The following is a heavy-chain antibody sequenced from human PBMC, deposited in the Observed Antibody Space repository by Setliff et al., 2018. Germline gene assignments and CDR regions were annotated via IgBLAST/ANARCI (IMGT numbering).Heavy chain of an antibody. CDR3: ARDPNRVLRGLLVS. CDR2: INTGGGSA. Sequence: ASVKVSCKAGGYTFTSYYMYWVRQAPGQGLEWMGTINTGGGSASIVDQFQGRVTMTRDTSTSTVYMEFSSLRAEDTAVYYCARDPNRVLRGLLVSWGQGTLVTVSS. V-gene: IGHV1-46*01. J-gene: IGHJ4*02. D-gene: IGHD3-10*01. CDR1: GYTFTSYY.